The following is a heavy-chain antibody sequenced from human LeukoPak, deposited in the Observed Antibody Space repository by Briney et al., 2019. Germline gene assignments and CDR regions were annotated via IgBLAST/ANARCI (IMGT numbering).Heavy chain of an antibody. CDR1: GYTFTNYP. Sequence: ASVTVSFKATGYTFTNYPKHWVRQAPGQGLERMGVIFPGGGVTEYAQKFQGRVTVTRDTSTRTVYMELSSLRSDYTAMYYCAREHPDYHGFDFWGQGTMVSVSS. J-gene: IGHJ3*01. CDR3: AREHPDYHGFDF. CDR2: IFPGGGVT. D-gene: IGHD4-11*01. V-gene: IGHV1-46*01.